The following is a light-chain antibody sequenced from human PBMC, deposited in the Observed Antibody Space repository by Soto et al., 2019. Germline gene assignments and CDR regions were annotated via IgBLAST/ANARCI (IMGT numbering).Light chain of an antibody. CDR2: WAS. V-gene: IGKV4-1*01. CDR1: QSVLYSSNNKNY. Sequence: DIVMTQSPDSLAVSLGERATINCKSSQSVLYSSNNKNYLAWYQQKPGQPPKLLIYWASTRESGVPDRFSGSGSGTDFTLTISSLQAEDVAVSYCQQYYRTLWTFGKGTKGEIK. J-gene: IGKJ1*01. CDR3: QQYYRTLWT.